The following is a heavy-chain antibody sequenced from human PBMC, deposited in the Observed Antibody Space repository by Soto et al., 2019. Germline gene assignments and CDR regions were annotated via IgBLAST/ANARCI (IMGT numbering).Heavy chain of an antibody. Sequence: PGGSLRLSCAASGFTFTNYAMTWVRQSPGNGLQWVSGISATGGLKYYADSVQGRFTISRDNSKKTLYLQMDNLRDDDTAIYYCAREVGAPSGWLDPWGQGTKVTVSS. V-gene: IGHV3-23*01. CDR3: AREVGAPSGWLDP. D-gene: IGHD1-26*01. J-gene: IGHJ5*02. CDR1: GFTFTNYA. CDR2: ISATGGLK.